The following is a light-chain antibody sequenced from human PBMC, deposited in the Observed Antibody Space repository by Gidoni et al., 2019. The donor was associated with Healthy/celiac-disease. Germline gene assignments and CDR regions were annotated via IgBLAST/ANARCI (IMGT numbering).Light chain of an antibody. CDR1: QSVSSY. CDR2: YAS. J-gene: IGKJ2*01. Sequence: EIVLTQSPATLSLSPGERATLSCRASQSVSSYLAWYQQKPGQAPRLLIYYASNRATGIPARFSGSGSGTDFTLTISSLEPEDFAVYYCQQRSNWPRYTFGQGTKLEIK. V-gene: IGKV3-11*01. CDR3: QQRSNWPRYT.